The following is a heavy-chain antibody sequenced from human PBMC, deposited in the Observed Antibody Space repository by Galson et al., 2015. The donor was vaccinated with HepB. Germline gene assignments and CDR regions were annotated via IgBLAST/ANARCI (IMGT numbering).Heavy chain of an antibody. J-gene: IGHJ4*02. D-gene: IGHD4-17*01. CDR3: ARDDYGDLGDY. V-gene: IGHV3-30-3*01. Sequence: SLRLSCAASGFTFSSYAMHWVRQAPGKGLEWVAVISYDGSNKYYADSVKGRLTISRDNSKNTLYLQMNSLRAEDTAVYYYARDDYGDLGDYWGQGTLVTVSS. CDR1: GFTFSSYA. CDR2: ISYDGSNK.